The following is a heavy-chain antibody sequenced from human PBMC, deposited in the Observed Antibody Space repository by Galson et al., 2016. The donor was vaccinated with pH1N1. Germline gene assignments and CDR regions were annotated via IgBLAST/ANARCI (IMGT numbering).Heavy chain of an antibody. D-gene: IGHD2-15*01. CDR3: GRNPAFVGGAIDV. CDR2: IEWDDDK. CDR1: GFSLTTSGMR. V-gene: IGHV2-70*04. Sequence: PALVKPTQTLTLTCTFSGFSLTTSGMRVSWIRQPPGKALEWLARIEWDDDKFYSTSLKTRLTISKDTSKNQVVLTMTNMDPVDTATYHCGRNPAFVGGAIDVWGQGTMVTVSS. J-gene: IGHJ3*01.